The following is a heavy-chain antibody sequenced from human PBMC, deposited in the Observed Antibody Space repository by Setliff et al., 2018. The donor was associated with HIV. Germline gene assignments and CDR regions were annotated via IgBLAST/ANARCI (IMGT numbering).Heavy chain of an antibody. V-gene: IGHV3-7*03. D-gene: IGHD5-18*01. J-gene: IGHJ4*02. CDR1: GFNSGSYW. CDR3: ARITVQLWYFDY. Sequence: GESLRLSCTASGFNSGSYWMNWVRQAPGKGPEWVANINQNGNQRYYVDSVKGRFTISRDNAKNSVYLQMNSLRVEDTAIYYCARITVQLWYFDYWGQGAPVTVSS. CDR2: INQNGNQR.